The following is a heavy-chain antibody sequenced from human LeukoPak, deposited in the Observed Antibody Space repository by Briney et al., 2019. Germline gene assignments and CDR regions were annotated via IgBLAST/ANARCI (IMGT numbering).Heavy chain of an antibody. J-gene: IGHJ6*02. CDR1: GFTFSSYA. CDR2: ISGSGGST. D-gene: IGHD6-6*01. CDR3: AKDSGIAARYYYYYFGMDV. Sequence: GGSLRLSCAASGFTFSSYAMSWGRQAPGKGLEWVSAISGSGGSTYYADSVKGRFTISRDNSKSTLYLQMNSLRAEDTAVYYCAKDSGIAARYYYYYFGMDVWGQGTTVTVSS. V-gene: IGHV3-23*01.